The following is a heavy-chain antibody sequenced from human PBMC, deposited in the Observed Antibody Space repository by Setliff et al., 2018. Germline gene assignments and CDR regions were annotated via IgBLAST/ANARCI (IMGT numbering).Heavy chain of an antibody. CDR2: LNPGNGDT. J-gene: IGHJ6*03. D-gene: IGHD6-13*01. V-gene: IGHV1-3*03. CDR3: ATGGIAAVEGYYFYMDV. Sequence: EASVKVSCKASGFTFSNYAIHWLRQAPGQRLEWVGWLNPGNGDTRFSPQLKDRVTITRDTSASTAYMELRSLRLEDMAVYYCATGGIAAVEGYYFYMDVWGGGTTVTVSS. CDR1: GFTFSNYA.